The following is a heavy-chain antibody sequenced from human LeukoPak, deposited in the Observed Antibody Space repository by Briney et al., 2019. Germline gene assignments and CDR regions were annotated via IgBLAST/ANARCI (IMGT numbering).Heavy chain of an antibody. CDR1: GFSFSNYA. J-gene: IGHJ4*02. CDR2: IVASSGST. CDR3: AKGGYDYVEIGYFDY. V-gene: IGHV3-23*01. Sequence: GGSLRLSCVASGFSFSNYAMSWVRQAPGKGLEWVSLIVASSGSTFYADSVKGRFTISRDKSKNTLYLQMSSLRAEDTAVYYCAKGGYDYVEIGYFDYWGQGALVTVSS. D-gene: IGHD5-12*01.